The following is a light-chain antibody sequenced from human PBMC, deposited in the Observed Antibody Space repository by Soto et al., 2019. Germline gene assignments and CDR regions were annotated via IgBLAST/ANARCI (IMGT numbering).Light chain of an antibody. Sequence: QSALTQPASVSGSPGQSIAISCTGTSSDVGIYNYVSWYQQHPGKVPKLIIYEVTNRPSGVSNRFSGSKSGNTASLIISGLQAEDEADYYCTSYTTGSTRVFGTGTQLTVL. CDR3: TSYTTGSTRV. CDR2: EVT. CDR1: SSDVGIYNY. J-gene: IGLJ1*01. V-gene: IGLV2-14*01.